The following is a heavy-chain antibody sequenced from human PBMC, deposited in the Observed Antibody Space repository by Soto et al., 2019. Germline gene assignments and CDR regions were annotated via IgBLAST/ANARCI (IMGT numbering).Heavy chain of an antibody. CDR3: TRDRDSRRGWDYFDH. Sequence: GGSLRLSCAVSGFTFSGYGMHWVRQAPGKGLEWVAVIWFDGSNKNYADSVKGRFTISRDDSKNTLYLQMNGLRAEDTAVYYCTRDRDSRRGWDYFDHWGQGTLVTVSS. J-gene: IGHJ4*02. V-gene: IGHV3-33*01. CDR1: GFTFSGYG. CDR2: IWFDGSNK. D-gene: IGHD4-4*01.